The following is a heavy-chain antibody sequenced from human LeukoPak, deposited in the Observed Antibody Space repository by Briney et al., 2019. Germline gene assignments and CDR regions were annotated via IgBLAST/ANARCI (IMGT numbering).Heavy chain of an antibody. CDR2: IYSGGSK. Sequence: GGSLRLSCAASGFTVSSNYMSWVRQATGKGLEWVSVIYSGGSKYYSDSVKGRFTISRDNSKNTLYLQMNSLRAEDTAVYYCAREGDYGDYADWGQGTLVTVSS. CDR3: AREGDYGDYAD. D-gene: IGHD4-17*01. V-gene: IGHV3-66*01. J-gene: IGHJ4*02. CDR1: GFTVSSNY.